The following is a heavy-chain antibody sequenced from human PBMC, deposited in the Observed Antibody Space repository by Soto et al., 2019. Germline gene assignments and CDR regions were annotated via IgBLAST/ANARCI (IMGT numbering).Heavy chain of an antibody. CDR3: PKHSRLTALPDH. J-gene: IGHJ4*02. CDR1: GFTFSSYD. Sequence: EVQLLESGGGLVQPGGSLRLSCAASGFTFSSYDMSWVRQAPGKGLEWVSTISGSDGTTYYADSVKGRLTLSRDDSKNTIYLQMNSLRADDTAVYFWPKHSRLTALPDHWGQGTLLTVSS. D-gene: IGHD2-21*01. V-gene: IGHV3-23*01. CDR2: ISGSDGTT.